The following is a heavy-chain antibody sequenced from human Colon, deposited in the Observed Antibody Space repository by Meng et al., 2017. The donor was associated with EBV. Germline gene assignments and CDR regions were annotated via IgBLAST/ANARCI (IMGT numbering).Heavy chain of an antibody. Sequence: VQFQQWGAGLLKPSETLSLTCAVNGGSLGGAYWNWIRQPPGKGLEWIGEIIHGGSPSYNPSLKSRVTISIDTSKNQLSLMLSSVTAADTAVYYCARRPTGIDYWGQGTLVTVSS. J-gene: IGHJ4*02. D-gene: IGHD2-8*02. V-gene: IGHV4-34*12. CDR2: IIHGGSP. CDR3: ARRPTGIDY. CDR1: GGSLGGAY.